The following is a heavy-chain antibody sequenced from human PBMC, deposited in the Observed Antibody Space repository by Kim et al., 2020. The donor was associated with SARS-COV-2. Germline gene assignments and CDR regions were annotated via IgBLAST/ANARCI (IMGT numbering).Heavy chain of an antibody. J-gene: IGHJ4*02. CDR3: ARGGPGNPLDF. Sequence: TYYADSVKGRFSISRDKSKNTLYREMNSLRVEDTALYYCARGGPGNPLDFWGQGALVTVSS. D-gene: IGHD3-16*01. V-gene: IGHV3-23*01. CDR2: T.